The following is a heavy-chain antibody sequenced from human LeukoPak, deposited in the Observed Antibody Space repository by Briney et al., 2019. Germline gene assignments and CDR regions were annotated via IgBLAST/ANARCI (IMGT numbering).Heavy chain of an antibody. D-gene: IGHD3-9*01. CDR1: GFTFSSYS. V-gene: IGHV3-48*01. CDR2: ISSSSSTI. CDR3: ARDRYDILTGYVRFDY. J-gene: IGHJ4*02. Sequence: GGTLRLSCAASGFTFSSYSMNWVRQAPGKGLEWVSYISSSSSTIYYADSVKGRFTISRDNAKNSLYLQMNSLRAEDTAVYYCARDRYDILTGYVRFDYWGQGTLVTVSS.